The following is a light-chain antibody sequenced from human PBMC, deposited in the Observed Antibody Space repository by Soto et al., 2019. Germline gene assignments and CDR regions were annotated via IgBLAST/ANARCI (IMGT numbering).Light chain of an antibody. Sequence: ELVLTQSPATLSVSPGDRAILSCRASQSVSSSYLAWYRQKPGQAPSLLIYGASSRATGIPDRFSGSGSGTDFTLTISRLEPEDFAVYYCQQYGSSPRTFGQGTKVDIK. CDR3: QQYGSSPRT. V-gene: IGKV3-20*01. J-gene: IGKJ1*01. CDR1: QSVSSSY. CDR2: GAS.